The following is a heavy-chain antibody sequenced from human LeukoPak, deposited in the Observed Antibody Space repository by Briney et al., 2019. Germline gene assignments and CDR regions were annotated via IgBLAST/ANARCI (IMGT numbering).Heavy chain of an antibody. CDR3: ARMQWLGYNWFDP. J-gene: IGHJ5*02. Sequence: GASVKVSCKASGYTFTGYYMHWVRQAPGQGLEWMGWINPNSGGTNYAQKFQGRVTMTRDTSISTAYMELSRLRSDDTAVYYCARMQWLGYNWFDPWGQGTLVTVSS. V-gene: IGHV1-2*02. CDR2: INPNSGGT. D-gene: IGHD6-19*01. CDR1: GYTFTGYY.